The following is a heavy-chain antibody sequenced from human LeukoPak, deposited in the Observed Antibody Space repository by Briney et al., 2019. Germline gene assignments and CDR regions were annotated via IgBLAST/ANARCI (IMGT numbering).Heavy chain of an antibody. Sequence: GASVKVSCKASGYTFISYGISWVRQAPGQGLEWMGWISAYNGNTNYAQKLQGRVTMTTDTSTSTAYMELRSLRSDDTAVYYCARAGTFLRYFDWLPYDYWGQGTLVTVSS. CDR2: ISAYNGNT. J-gene: IGHJ4*02. CDR1: GYTFISYG. CDR3: ARAGTFLRYFDWLPYDY. V-gene: IGHV1-18*04. D-gene: IGHD3-9*01.